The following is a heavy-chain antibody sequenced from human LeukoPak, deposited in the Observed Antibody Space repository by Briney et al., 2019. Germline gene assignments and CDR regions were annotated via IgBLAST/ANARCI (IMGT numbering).Heavy chain of an antibody. V-gene: IGHV1-2*02. CDR2: INPNSGGT. D-gene: IGHD5-12*01. J-gene: IGHJ4*02. CDR1: GYTFTGYY. CDR3: ARDFSGYSGYDSDY. Sequence: ASVKVSCKASGYTFTGYYMHWVRQAPGQGLEWTGWINPNSGGTNYAQKFQGRVTMTRDTSISTAYMELSRLRSDDTAVYYCARDFSGYSGYDSDYWGQGTLVTVSS.